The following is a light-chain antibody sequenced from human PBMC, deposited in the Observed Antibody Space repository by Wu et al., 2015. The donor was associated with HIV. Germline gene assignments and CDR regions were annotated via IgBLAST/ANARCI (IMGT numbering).Light chain of an antibody. CDR2: KAS. J-gene: IGKJ4*01. Sequence: DIQVTQSPSTLSASVGDRVTITCRASQSISDWLAWYQQKPGKAPKLVIYKASSLESGVPSRFSGSGSGTEFTLTISSLQPDDSATYYCQQYNSYPLTFGGGTKVEIK. V-gene: IGKV1-5*03. CDR1: QSISDW. CDR3: QQYNSYPLT.